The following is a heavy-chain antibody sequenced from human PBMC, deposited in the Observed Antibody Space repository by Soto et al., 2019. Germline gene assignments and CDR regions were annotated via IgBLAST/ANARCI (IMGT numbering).Heavy chain of an antibody. V-gene: IGHV2-5*02. CDR3: AHRVLRTVFGLVTTTAIYSDF. D-gene: IGHD3-3*01. J-gene: IGHJ4*02. CDR1: GFSLTTSGVG. Sequence: QITLNESGPTVVRPTETLTLTCRFSGFSLTTSGVGVGWIRQSPGKAPEWLALIYWDDDKRYSASLKSRLTITKDTSKNQVVLTVSDLDPTDTATYYCAHRVLRTVFGLVTTTAIYSDFGGQGTPVAVSS. CDR2: IYWDDDK.